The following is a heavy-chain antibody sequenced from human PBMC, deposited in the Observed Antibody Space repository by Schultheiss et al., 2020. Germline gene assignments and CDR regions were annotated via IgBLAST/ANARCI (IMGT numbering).Heavy chain of an antibody. CDR3: ATFRGGYYYDSSGYSLNDAFDI. D-gene: IGHD3-22*01. CDR1: GFTFDDYA. Sequence: GGSLRLSCAASGFTFDDYAMHWVRQAPGKGLEWVSGIGTAGDTYYPGSVKGRFTISRDNSKKSLYLQMNNLRAEDTAVYYCATFRGGYYYDSSGYSLNDAFDIWGQGTMVTVSS. J-gene: IGHJ3*02. V-gene: IGHV3-13*01. CDR2: IGTAGDT.